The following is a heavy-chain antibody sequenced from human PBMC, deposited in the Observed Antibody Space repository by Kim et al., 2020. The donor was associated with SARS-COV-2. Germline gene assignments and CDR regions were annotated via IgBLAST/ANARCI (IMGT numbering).Heavy chain of an antibody. J-gene: IGHJ1*01. V-gene: IGHV1-18*01. Sequence: ASVKVSCKTSGYNFPSYGISWVRQAPGQGLEWMGWISPRNGDTNYAHDLQGRVTMTTDTSTNTAYMELRSLRSDDTAVYYCARQSSSTSSHIQHWAPGTLVTVSS. CDR3: ARQSSSTSSHIQH. CDR1: GYNFPSYG. CDR2: ISPRNGDT. D-gene: IGHD6-6*01.